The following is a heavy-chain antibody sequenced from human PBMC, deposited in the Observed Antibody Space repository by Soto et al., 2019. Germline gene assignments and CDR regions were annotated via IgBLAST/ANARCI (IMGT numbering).Heavy chain of an antibody. D-gene: IGHD3-3*01. CDR2: IYHSGST. Sequence: QVQLQESGPGLVKPSGTLSLTCAVSSGSISSSNWWSWVRQPPGKGLEWIGEIYHSGSTNYNPSLKSRVNISVDKSKNQFSLKLSSVTAADTAVYYCARVGTYDFWSGYYYMDVWGKGTTVTVSS. V-gene: IGHV4-4*02. CDR1: SGSISSSNW. CDR3: ARVGTYDFWSGYYYMDV. J-gene: IGHJ6*03.